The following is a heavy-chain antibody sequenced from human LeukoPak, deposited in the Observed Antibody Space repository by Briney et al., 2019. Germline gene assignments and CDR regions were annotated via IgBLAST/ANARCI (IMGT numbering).Heavy chain of an antibody. D-gene: IGHD1-26*01. J-gene: IGHJ5*02. V-gene: IGHV4-59*01. Sequence: SETLSLTCTVSGGSINAYYWSWVRQSPGKGLEWIGYVHYGGSTNYNPSLKSRVTISVDASKNQFSLKLSSVTAADTAVYYCARSRGATRGWFDPWGQGTLVTVSS. CDR1: GGSINAYY. CDR2: VHYGGST. CDR3: ARSRGATRGWFDP.